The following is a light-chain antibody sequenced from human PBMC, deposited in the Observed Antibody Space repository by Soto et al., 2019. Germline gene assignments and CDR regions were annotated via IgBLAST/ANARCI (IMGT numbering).Light chain of an antibody. V-gene: IGKV3-15*01. CDR2: GAS. CDR1: QSVSIN. J-gene: IGKJ1*01. Sequence: EVVMTQSPATLSVSPGERATLSCRASQSVSINLAWYQQKPGQAPRLLIYGASTRATGIPARFSGSGSGTAFTITISSLQSEDFSVYYCQQYNNWPPWTFGQGTKVEIK. CDR3: QQYNNWPPWT.